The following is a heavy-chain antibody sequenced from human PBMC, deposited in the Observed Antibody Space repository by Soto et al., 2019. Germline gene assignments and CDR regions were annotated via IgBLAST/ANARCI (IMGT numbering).Heavy chain of an antibody. V-gene: IGHV6-1*01. J-gene: IGHJ6*02. CDR1: GDSVSSNSAA. CDR3: ARGALIEVAGTSYYYYYGMDV. D-gene: IGHD6-19*01. Sequence: SQTLSLTCAISGDSVSSNSAAWNWIRQSPSRGLEWLGRTYYRSKWYNDYAVSVKSRITINPDTSKNQFSLQLNSVTPEDTAVYYCARGALIEVAGTSYYYYYGMDVWGQGTTVTVYS. CDR2: TYYRSKWYN.